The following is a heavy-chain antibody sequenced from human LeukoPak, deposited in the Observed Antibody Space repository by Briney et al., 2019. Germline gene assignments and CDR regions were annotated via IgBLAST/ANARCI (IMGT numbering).Heavy chain of an antibody. CDR3: AIGPDSSGWYLDGY. Sequence: GGSLRLSCAASGFTFSSYGMHWVRQAPGKGLEWVAVISYDGSNKYYADSVKGRFTISRDNSKNTLYLQMNSLRAEDTAVYYCAIGPDSSGWYLDGYWGQGTLVTVSS. D-gene: IGHD6-19*01. CDR1: GFTFSSYG. CDR2: ISYDGSNK. J-gene: IGHJ4*02. V-gene: IGHV3-30*03.